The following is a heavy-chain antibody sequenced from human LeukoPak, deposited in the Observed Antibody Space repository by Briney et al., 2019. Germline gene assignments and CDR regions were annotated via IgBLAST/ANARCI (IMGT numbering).Heavy chain of an antibody. CDR3: ASGSGWTFEY. CDR1: QFTFTTRW. CDR2: IKEDGSEK. Sequence: GGSLRLSCAASQFTFTTRWMNWVRQAPGKGLEWVAIIKEDGSEKLYVDSVKGRFTISRDNAKNSLYLQMDNLRAEDTAVYYCASGSGWTFEYWGQGTQVTVSS. D-gene: IGHD6-19*01. J-gene: IGHJ4*02. V-gene: IGHV3-7*01.